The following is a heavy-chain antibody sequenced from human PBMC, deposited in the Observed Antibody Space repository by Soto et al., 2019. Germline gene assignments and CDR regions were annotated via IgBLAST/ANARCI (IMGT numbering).Heavy chain of an antibody. Sequence: GGSLRLSCAASGITFSDYALSWVRQAPGKGLEWVSGISGGGGNIYYADSVKGRFAISRDNSKNTLYLQMNSLRVEDTAVYYCAKGYGVKPRASYFDYWGQGTLVTVSS. CDR3: AKGYGVKPRASYFDY. V-gene: IGHV3-23*01. CDR2: ISGGGGNI. D-gene: IGHD4-17*01. J-gene: IGHJ4*02. CDR1: GITFSDYA.